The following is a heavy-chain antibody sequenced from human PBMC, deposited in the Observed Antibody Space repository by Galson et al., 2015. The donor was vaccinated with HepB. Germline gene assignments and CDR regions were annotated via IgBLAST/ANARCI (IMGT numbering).Heavy chain of an antibody. Sequence: SLRLSCAASGFTFSDHYMDWVRQAPGKGLEWVGRTRNKANSYTTEYAASVKGRFTISRDDSKNSLYLQMNSLKTEDTAVYYCARESIAARHHYYFDYWGQGTLVTVSS. D-gene: IGHD6-6*01. CDR3: ARESIAARHHYYFDY. V-gene: IGHV3-72*01. CDR1: GFTFSDHY. J-gene: IGHJ4*02. CDR2: TRNKANSYTT.